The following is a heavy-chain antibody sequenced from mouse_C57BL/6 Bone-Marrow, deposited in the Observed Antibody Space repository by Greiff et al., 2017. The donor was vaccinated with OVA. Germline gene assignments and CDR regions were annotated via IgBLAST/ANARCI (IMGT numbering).Heavy chain of an antibody. CDR3: TGHGTLDY. V-gene: IGHV6-3*01. CDR2: IRLKSDNYAT. J-gene: IGHJ2*01. D-gene: IGHD1-1*01. CDR1: GFTFSNYW. Sequence: EVKLMESGGGLVQPGGSMKLSCVASGFTFSNYWMNWVRQSPEKGLEWVAQIRLKSDNYATHYAESVKGRFTISRDDSKSSVYLQMNNLRAEDTGIYYCTGHGTLDYWGQGTTLTVSS.